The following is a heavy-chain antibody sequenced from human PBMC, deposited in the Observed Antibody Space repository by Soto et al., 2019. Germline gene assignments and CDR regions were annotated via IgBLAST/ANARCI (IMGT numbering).Heavy chain of an antibody. CDR3: ARGGSTYYYDSSARFDY. D-gene: IGHD3-22*01. Sequence: SETLSVTCTVSGGSISSGDYYWSWISQPPGKGLEWIGYIYYSGSTYYNPSLKSRVTISVDTSKNQFSLKLSSVTAADTAVYYCARGGSTYYYDSSARFDYWGQGTLVTVSS. CDR2: IYYSGST. V-gene: IGHV4-30-4*01. CDR1: GGSISSGDYY. J-gene: IGHJ4*02.